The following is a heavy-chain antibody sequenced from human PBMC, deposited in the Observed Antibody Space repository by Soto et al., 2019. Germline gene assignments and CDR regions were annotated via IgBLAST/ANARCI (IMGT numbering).Heavy chain of an antibody. J-gene: IGHJ4*02. CDR1: GFTVTSDY. Sequence: EMQLVESGGDLVQPGGSSRLSCAASGFTVTSDYMSWVRQAPGKGLEWVSTIYSGDNTYYADSVKGRFIISRDKSKNTLYLQMNNLRAEDTAVYYCARFPRIALAAFDCWGQGTLVTVSS. V-gene: IGHV3-66*01. D-gene: IGHD6-19*01. CDR3: ARFPRIALAAFDC. CDR2: IYSGDNT.